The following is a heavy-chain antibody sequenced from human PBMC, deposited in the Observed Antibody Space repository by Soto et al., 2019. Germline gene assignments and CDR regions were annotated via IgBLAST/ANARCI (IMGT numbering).Heavy chain of an antibody. Sequence: SETLSLTCTVSGTSITTSNWWNWVRQTPEKGLEWIGQILHSGSTNYNPSLATRVTISVDKPKNQLSLMVTSVTAADTALYFCARSDYGDSNSQYFDYWGQGTLVT. J-gene: IGHJ4*02. CDR3: ARSDYGDSNSQYFDY. CDR2: ILHSGST. D-gene: IGHD4-17*01. V-gene: IGHV4-4*02. CDR1: GTSITTSNW.